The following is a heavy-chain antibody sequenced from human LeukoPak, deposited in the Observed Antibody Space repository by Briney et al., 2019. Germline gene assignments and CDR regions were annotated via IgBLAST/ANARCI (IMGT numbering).Heavy chain of an antibody. CDR3: AKTRGYCSGGSCYSDY. V-gene: IGHV3-23*01. CDR2: ISGSGDSA. Sequence: GGSLRLSCAASGFTFSSYWMTWVRQAPGKGLEWVSAISGSGDSAFYADSVKGRFTISRDNSKKALYLQMNSLRAEDTAAYYCAKTRGYCSGGSCYSDYWGQGTLVTVSS. D-gene: IGHD2-15*01. J-gene: IGHJ4*02. CDR1: GFTFSSYW.